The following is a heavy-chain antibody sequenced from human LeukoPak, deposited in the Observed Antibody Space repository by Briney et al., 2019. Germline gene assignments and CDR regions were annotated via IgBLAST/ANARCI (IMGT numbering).Heavy chain of an antibody. CDR3: ARAGALGGHDF. D-gene: IGHD3-16*01. V-gene: IGHV1-2*02. CDR1: GYSFTADY. Sequence: ASVRVSSMASGYSFTADYMQWVRQAPGQGGERMAWINPKSGGTNYAQKFQGRVTMTRDTSISTAYMDMSSLRSDDTAVYYCARAGALGGHDFWGQGSLVTVSS. J-gene: IGHJ4*02. CDR2: INPKSGGT.